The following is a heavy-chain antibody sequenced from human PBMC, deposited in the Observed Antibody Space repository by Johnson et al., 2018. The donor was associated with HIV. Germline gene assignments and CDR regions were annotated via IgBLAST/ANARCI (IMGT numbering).Heavy chain of an antibody. J-gene: IGHJ3*02. CDR2: ISYDGSNK. D-gene: IGHD2-21*01. Sequence: VESGGGVVQPGGSLRLSCAASGFTFSSYALHWVRQAPGKGLEWVAVISYDGSNKYYADSVKGRFTISRDNSKNTLYLQMNSLRAEDTAVYYCARERRAGVKGAFDIWGQGTMVTVSS. V-gene: IGHV3-30*04. CDR1: GFTFSSYA. CDR3: ARERRAGVKGAFDI.